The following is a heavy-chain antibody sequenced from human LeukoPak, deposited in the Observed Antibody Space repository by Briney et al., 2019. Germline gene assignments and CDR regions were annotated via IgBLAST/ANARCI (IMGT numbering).Heavy chain of an antibody. D-gene: IGHD2-2*01. CDR2: ISGYNGNT. Sequence: GASVKVSCKASGYPFTSYGISWVRQAPGQGLEWMGWISGYNGNTNYAQKLQGRVTMTTDASTSTAYMELRSLRSDDTAVYYCARSSALVVPAAIYWGQGTLVTVSS. CDR1: GYPFTSYG. CDR3: ARSSALVVPAAIY. V-gene: IGHV1-18*01. J-gene: IGHJ4*02.